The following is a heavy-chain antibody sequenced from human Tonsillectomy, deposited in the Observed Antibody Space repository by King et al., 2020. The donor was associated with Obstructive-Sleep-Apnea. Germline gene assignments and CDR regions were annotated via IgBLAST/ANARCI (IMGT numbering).Heavy chain of an antibody. D-gene: IGHD2-2*01. CDR2: IYYSGST. CDR3: ASYIRPIVVVPAAYFDY. V-gene: IGHV4-31*03. CDR1: GGSISSGGYY. Sequence: QLQESGPGLVKPSQTLSLTCTVSGGSISSGGYYWSWIRQHPGKGLEWIGYIYYSGSTDYNPSLKRRVTISVDTSKNQFSLKLSSVTAADTAVYYCASYIRPIVVVPAAYFDYWGQGTLVTVSS. J-gene: IGHJ4*02.